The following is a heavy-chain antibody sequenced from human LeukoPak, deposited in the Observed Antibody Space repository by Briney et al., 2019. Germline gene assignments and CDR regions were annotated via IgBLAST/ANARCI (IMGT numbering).Heavy chain of an antibody. V-gene: IGHV3-48*03. CDR2: ISSSGSTI. CDR3: ARDGGRELELRPFDY. J-gene: IGHJ4*02. Sequence: GTLSLTCGVSGGSISNTNWWTWVRQAPGKGLEWVSYISSSGSTIYYADSVKGRFTISRDNAKNSLYLQMNSLRAEDTAVYYCARDGGRELELRPFDYWGQGTLVTVSS. CDR1: GGSISNTNW. D-gene: IGHD1-7*01.